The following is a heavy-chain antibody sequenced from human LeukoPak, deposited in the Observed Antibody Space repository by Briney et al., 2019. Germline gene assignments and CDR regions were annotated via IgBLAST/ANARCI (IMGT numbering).Heavy chain of an antibody. D-gene: IGHD3-22*01. CDR3: AKSFGYYDSSGLYYYGMDV. CDR2: ISYDGSNK. J-gene: IGHJ6*02. Sequence: GGSLRLSCAASGFTFSSYGMHWVRQALGKGLEWVAVISYDGSNKYYADSVKGRFTISRDNSKNTLYLQMNSLRAEDTAVYYCAKSFGYYDSSGLYYYGMDVWGQGPTLTVSS. CDR1: GFTFSSYG. V-gene: IGHV3-30*18.